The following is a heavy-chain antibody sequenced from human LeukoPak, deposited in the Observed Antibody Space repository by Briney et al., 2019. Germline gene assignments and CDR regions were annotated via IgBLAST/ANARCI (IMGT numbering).Heavy chain of an antibody. Sequence: SETLSLTCTVSGGSTSSTSFSWGWLRQPPGKGLEWIGSIHYYGTTYYNPSLKSRVTISLDTSKSQFSLRLNSVTAADTAVYYCARSYDFRSGYWYFDYWGQGTLVTVSS. CDR2: IHYYGTT. CDR1: GGSTSSTSFS. J-gene: IGHJ4*02. D-gene: IGHD3-3*01. V-gene: IGHV4-39*01. CDR3: ARSYDFRSGYWYFDY.